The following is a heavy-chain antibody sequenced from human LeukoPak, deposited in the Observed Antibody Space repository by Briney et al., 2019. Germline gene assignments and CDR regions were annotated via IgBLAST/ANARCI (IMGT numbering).Heavy chain of an antibody. CDR1: GGSFSGYD. J-gene: IGHJ1*01. Sequence: SETLSLTCAVYGGSFSGYDWNWIRQPPGKGLEWIGYIYHSGSTNYNPSLQSRVTISVDTSKNQFSLNLNSVTAADTAVYYCARGGAARLHFQNWGQGTLVTVSS. D-gene: IGHD6-6*01. CDR2: IYHSGST. V-gene: IGHV4-34*11. CDR3: ARGGAARLHFQN.